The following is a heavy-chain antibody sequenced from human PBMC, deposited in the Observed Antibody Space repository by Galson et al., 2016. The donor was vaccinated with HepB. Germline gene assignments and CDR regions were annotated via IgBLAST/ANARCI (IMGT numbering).Heavy chain of an antibody. CDR2: INSSSSSI. Sequence: SLRLSCAASGFTFSSYTMHWVRQAPGKGLEWVSYINSSSSSIYYAASVKGRFTIARDNAKNSLYLQMNSLRDEEPAVYYCATQYGSGGSCYSAAPGYWYFDLWGRGTLVTVSS. J-gene: IGHJ2*01. CDR1: GFTFSSYT. D-gene: IGHD2-15*01. CDR3: ATQYGSGGSCYSAAPGYWYFDL. V-gene: IGHV3-48*02.